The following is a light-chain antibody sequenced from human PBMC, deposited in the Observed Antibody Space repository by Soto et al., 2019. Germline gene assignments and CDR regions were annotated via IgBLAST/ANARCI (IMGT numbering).Light chain of an antibody. Sequence: DIVMTQSPDSLAMSLGERATINCKSSQTVLYSSNNKNYLAWYQQKPGQPPKLLIYWASTRESGVPDRFSGSGSGTDFTLTISSLQAEDVAVYYCQQYYSSPLTFVGGTKVEIK. CDR2: WAS. V-gene: IGKV4-1*01. CDR3: QQYYSSPLT. CDR1: QTVLYSSNNKNY. J-gene: IGKJ4*01.